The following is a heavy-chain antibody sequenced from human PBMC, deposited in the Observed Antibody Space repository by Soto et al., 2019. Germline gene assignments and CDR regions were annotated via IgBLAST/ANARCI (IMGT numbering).Heavy chain of an antibody. CDR3: AKDKPPDGAWDFDY. CDR2: IIGADGST. Sequence: EVQLLESGGDLVHPGGSLRLSCVASGFTFSTYTMNWVRQAPGRGLEWVSAIIGADGSTRYADSVKGRFTISRDNSKNTLYLQLNSLRAEDTAVYYCAKDKPPDGAWDFDYWGQGTLVTVSS. V-gene: IGHV3-23*01. J-gene: IGHJ4*02. CDR1: GFTFSTYT. D-gene: IGHD4-17*01.